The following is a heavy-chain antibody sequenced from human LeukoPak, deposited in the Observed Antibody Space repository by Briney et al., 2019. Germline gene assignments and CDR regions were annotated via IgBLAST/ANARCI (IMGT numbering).Heavy chain of an antibody. Sequence: GGSLRLSCAASGFTFSLYAMTWVRQAPGKGLEWVSGISGSAGSTYYADSVKGRFTISRDNSRNTLYVEMNSLRAEDTAVYYCAKGYDLFDPWGQGTLVTVSS. D-gene: IGHD3-3*01. CDR2: ISGSAGST. J-gene: IGHJ5*02. V-gene: IGHV3-23*01. CDR3: AKGYDLFDP. CDR1: GFTFSLYA.